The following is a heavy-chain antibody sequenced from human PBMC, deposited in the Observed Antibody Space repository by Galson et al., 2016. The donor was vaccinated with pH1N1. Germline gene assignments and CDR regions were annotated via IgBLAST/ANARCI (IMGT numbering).Heavy chain of an antibody. D-gene: IGHD7-27*01. CDR1: GFTFSSHW. CDR3: ATGEGYYFDY. CDR2: IDRTGIEK. Sequence: SLRLSCAASGFTFSSHWMTWVRQAPGKGLEWVANIDRTGIEKYYADSVKGRLTISRDNAKNTLYLQMNSLRAEDTAVYYCATGEGYYFDYWGQGTLVTVSS. J-gene: IGHJ4*02. V-gene: IGHV3-7*01.